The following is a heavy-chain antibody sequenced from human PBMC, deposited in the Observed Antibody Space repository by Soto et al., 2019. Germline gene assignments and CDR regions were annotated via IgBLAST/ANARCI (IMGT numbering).Heavy chain of an antibody. CDR2: ISYDGGNE. Sequence: GGSLRLSCAGSGFTFSSYVIHWVRQAPGKGLEWVALISYDGGNEKYTESVKDRFTISRDDSHNVAYLQMSSLRTEDTAMYYCAKDRYSGTYPTDFDYWGQGSLVTVS. V-gene: IGHV3-30*18. CDR1: GFTFSSYV. CDR3: AKDRYSGTYPTDFDY. J-gene: IGHJ4*02. D-gene: IGHD1-26*01.